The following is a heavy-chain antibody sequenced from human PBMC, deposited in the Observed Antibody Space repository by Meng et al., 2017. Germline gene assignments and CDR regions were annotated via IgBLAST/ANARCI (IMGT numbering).Heavy chain of an antibody. V-gene: IGHV3-49*03. J-gene: IGHJ4*02. CDR3: TTGSEKYYYDSSGYYYFDY. Sequence: GESLKISCTASGFTFGDYAMSWFRQAPGKGLEWVGFIRSKAYGGTTEYAASVKGRFTISRDDSKSIAYLQMNSLKTEDTAVYYCTTGSEKYYYDSSGYYYFDYWGQGTLVTVSS. CDR2: IRSKAYGGTT. CDR1: GFTFGDYA. D-gene: IGHD3-22*01.